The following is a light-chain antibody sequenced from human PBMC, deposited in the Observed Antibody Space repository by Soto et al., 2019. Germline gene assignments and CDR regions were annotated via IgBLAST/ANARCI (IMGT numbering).Light chain of an antibody. CDR2: AES. CDR3: QKSYSTLFT. V-gene: IGKV1-39*01. CDR1: QSISSY. J-gene: IGKJ3*01. Sequence: DIQMTQPPSSLSASVGDRVTITCRASQSISSYLNWYQQKPGKAPKLLIYAESSLQSGVPSRFSGSGSGTDLTLTISSLQPEDFATYSCQKSYSTLFTFGPGTKVDIK.